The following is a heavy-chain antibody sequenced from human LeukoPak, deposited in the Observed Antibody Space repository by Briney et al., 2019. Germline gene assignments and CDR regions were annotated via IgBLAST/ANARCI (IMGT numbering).Heavy chain of an antibody. J-gene: IGHJ4*02. CDR3: AKLQSHGAVDY. CDR2: IWYDGSSK. V-gene: IGHV3-33*06. D-gene: IGHD4-17*01. CDR1: GFSFSAYG. Sequence: QPGGSLRLSCAASGFSFSAYGVHWVRQAPGKGLEWVAVIWYDGSSKDYADSVKGRFTLSRDNSKNTLYLQMNSLRAEDTAVYYCAKLQSHGAVDYWGQGTLVTVSS.